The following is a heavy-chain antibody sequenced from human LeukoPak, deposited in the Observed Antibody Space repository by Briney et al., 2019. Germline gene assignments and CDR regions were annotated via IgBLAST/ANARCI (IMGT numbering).Heavy chain of an antibody. Sequence: AETLSLTCTVSGGSISSYYWSWLRQSPGKGLEWLGYIYYSGSTNYNPSRKSRVTISVDTSKNQFSLKLSSVTAADTAVYYCARGVGSYWPSYYFDYWGQGTLVTVSS. CDR2: IYYSGST. V-gene: IGHV4-59*01. J-gene: IGHJ4*02. CDR1: GGSISSYY. CDR3: ARGVGSYWPSYYFDY. D-gene: IGHD1-26*01.